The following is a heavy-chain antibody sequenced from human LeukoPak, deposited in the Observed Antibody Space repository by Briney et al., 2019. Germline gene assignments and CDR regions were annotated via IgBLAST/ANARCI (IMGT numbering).Heavy chain of an antibody. D-gene: IGHD6-13*01. V-gene: IGHV4-38-2*02. J-gene: IGHJ4*02. Sequence: SETLSLTCTVSGYSISSGYYWGWIRQPPGKGLEWIGSIYHSGSTNYNPSLKSRVTISVDTSKNQFSLKLSSVTAADTAVYYCARGRGIPYWGQGTLVTVSS. CDR2: IYHSGST. CDR3: ARGRGIPY. CDR1: GYSISSGYY.